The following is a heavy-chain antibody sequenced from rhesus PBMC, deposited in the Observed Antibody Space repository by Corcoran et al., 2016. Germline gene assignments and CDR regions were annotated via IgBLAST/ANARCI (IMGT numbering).Heavy chain of an antibody. D-gene: IGHD6-25*01. CDR1: GASISSYW. V-gene: IGHV4-80*01. J-gene: IGHJ4*01. Sequence: QVQLQESGPGLVTPSETLSLTCTVSGASISSYWCSWIRQPPGKGLERIGEINGNSGRTNYNPSLKSRVTISKDASKNQFSLKLSSVTAADTAVYYCARIAAAGPYWGQGVLVTVSS. CDR3: ARIAAAGPY. CDR2: INGNSGRT.